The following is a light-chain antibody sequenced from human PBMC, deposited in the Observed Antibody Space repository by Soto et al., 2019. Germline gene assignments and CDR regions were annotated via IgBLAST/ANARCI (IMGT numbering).Light chain of an antibody. V-gene: IGLV2-14*01. Sequence: QSALTQPASVSGSPGQSITISCTGTSRDVGGYNYVSWRQQHPGKAPKVVITEVSNRPSGVSNRFSGSKSGNTASLTISGLQAEDEADYYCSSYVNYNTFVIFGGGTKLTVL. CDR3: SSYVNYNTFVI. CDR1: SRDVGGYNY. CDR2: EVS. J-gene: IGLJ2*01.